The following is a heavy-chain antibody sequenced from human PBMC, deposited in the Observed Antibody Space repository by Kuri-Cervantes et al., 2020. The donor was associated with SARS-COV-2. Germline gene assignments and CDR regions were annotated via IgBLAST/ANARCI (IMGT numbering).Heavy chain of an antibody. V-gene: IGHV3-30*18. CDR3: AKSSGTADGGFDP. J-gene: IGHJ5*02. Sequence: GGSLRLSCAASGFTFSSYGMHWVRQAPGKGLEWVAVISYDGSNKYYADSVKGRFTISRDNSKNTLYLQMNSLRAEDTAVYHCAKSSGTADGGFDPWGQGTLVTVSS. D-gene: IGHD6-19*01. CDR1: GFTFSSYG. CDR2: ISYDGSNK.